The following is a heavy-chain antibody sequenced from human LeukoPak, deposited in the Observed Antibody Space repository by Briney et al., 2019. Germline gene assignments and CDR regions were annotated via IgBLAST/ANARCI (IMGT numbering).Heavy chain of an antibody. CDR1: GFTFGDYA. J-gene: IGHJ6*04. Sequence: PGGSLRLSCTASGFTFGDYAMSWVRQAPGKGLEWVGFIRSKAYGGTTEYAASVKGRFTILRDDSKSIAYLQMNSLKTEDTAVYYCTREMVAAAGSWSDYYYYGMDVWGKGTTVTVSS. D-gene: IGHD6-13*01. CDR3: TREMVAAAGSWSDYYYYGMDV. V-gene: IGHV3-49*04. CDR2: IRSKAYGGTT.